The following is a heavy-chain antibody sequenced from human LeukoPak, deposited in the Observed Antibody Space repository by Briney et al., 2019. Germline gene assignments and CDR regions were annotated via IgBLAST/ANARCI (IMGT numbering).Heavy chain of an antibody. J-gene: IGHJ4*02. CDR2: IWYDGSNK. Sequence: GRSLRLSCVASGFIFSSYGMHWVRQAPGKGLEWVAVIWYDGSNKYYADSVKGRFTISRDNSKNTLYLQMNSLRAEDTAVCYCASQHSWGQGTLVTVSS. CDR1: GFIFSSYG. CDR3: ASQHS. V-gene: IGHV3-33*01.